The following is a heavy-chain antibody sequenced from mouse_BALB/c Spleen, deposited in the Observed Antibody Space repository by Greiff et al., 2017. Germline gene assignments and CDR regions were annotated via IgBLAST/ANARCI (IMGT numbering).Heavy chain of an antibody. D-gene: IGHD2-10*02. CDR2: ILPGSGST. CDR1: GYTFSSYW. J-gene: IGHJ1*01. CDR3: AREKYGNPYWYFDV. V-gene: IGHV1-9*01. Sequence: QVHVKQSGAELMKPGASVKISCKATGYTFSSYWIEWVKQRPGHGLEWIGEILPGSGSTNYNEKFKGKATFTADTSSNTAYMQLSSLTSEDSAVYYCAREKYGNPYWYFDVWGAGTTVTVSS.